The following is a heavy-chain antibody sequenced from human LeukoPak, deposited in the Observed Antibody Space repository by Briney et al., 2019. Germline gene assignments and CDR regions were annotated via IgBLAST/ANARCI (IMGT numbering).Heavy chain of an antibody. J-gene: IGHJ4*02. CDR2: INHSGST. CDR1: GGSFSGYY. V-gene: IGHV4-34*01. Sequence: PSETLSLTCAAYGGSFSGYYWSWIRQPPGKGLEWIGEINHSGSTNYNPSLKSRVPISVDTSKNQFSLKLSSVTAADTAVYYCARGSIEYSPFDYWGQGTLVTVSS. D-gene: IGHD6-6*01. CDR3: ARGSIEYSPFDY.